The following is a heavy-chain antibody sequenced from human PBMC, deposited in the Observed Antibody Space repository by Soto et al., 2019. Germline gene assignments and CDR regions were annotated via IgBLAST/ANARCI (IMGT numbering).Heavy chain of an antibody. CDR2: MYYSGST. CDR3: AGAGAATLSDY. J-gene: IGHJ4*02. CDR1: GGSISNYY. V-gene: IGHV4-59*01. Sequence: PSETLSLTCTVSGGSISNYYCSWIRQPPGKGLEWIGYMYYSGSTNYNPSLKSRVTISVDTSKNQFSLKLSSVTAADTAVYYCAGAGAATLSDYWGQGTLVTVSS. D-gene: IGHD2-15*01.